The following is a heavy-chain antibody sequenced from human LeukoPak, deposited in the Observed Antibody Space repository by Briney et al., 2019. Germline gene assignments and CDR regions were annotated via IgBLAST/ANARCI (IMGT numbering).Heavy chain of an antibody. Sequence: GGSLRLSCAASGFTFSGYEMNWVRQAPGKGLEWVSYISRSGTIISYADSVKGRFTISRDNAKDSLYLQMNSLRAEDTAVYYCARERDDYYFDYWGQGTLVTVSS. CDR2: ISRSGTII. D-gene: IGHD3-3*01. J-gene: IGHJ4*02. CDR3: ARERDDYYFDY. CDR1: GFTFSGYE. V-gene: IGHV3-48*03.